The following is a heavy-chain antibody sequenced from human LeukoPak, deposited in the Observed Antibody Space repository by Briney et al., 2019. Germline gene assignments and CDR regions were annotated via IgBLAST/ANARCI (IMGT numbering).Heavy chain of an antibody. J-gene: IGHJ4*02. CDR3: ARGRWWMYYDSSGYYYEPFDY. CDR1: GGTFSSYA. D-gene: IGHD3-22*01. V-gene: IGHV1-8*02. CDR2: MNPNSSNT. Sequence: ASVKVSCKASGGTFSSYAISWVRQATGQGLEWMGWMNPNSSNTGYAQKFQGRVTMTRNTSISTAYMELSSLRSEDTAVYYCARGRWWMYYDSSGYYYEPFDYWGQGTLVTVSP.